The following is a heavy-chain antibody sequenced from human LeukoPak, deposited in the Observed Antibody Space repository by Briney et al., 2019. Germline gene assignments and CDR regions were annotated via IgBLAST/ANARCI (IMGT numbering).Heavy chain of an antibody. D-gene: IGHD3-3*01. V-gene: IGHV3-11*04. J-gene: IGHJ4*02. CDR1: GFTFSDYY. CDR3: AKEGRDFRIGYPYYFAY. CDR2: ISSSGSTI. Sequence: GGSLRLSCAASGFTFSDYYMSWIRQAPGKGLEWVSYISSSGSTIDYADSVKGRFTISRDNAKNSLYLQMNSLRAEDTAVYYCAKEGRDFRIGYPYYFAYCGQGTLVTVSS.